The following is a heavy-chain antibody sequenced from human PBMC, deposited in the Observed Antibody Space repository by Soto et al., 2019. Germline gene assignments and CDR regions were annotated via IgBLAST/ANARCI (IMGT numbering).Heavy chain of an antibody. CDR2: MNPNSGNT. V-gene: IGHV1-8*01. J-gene: IGHJ5*02. Sequence: EASVKVSCKASGYTFTSYDINWVRQATGQGLEWMGWMNPNSGNTGYAQKFQGRVTMTRNTSISTAYMELSSLRSEDTAAYYCARGAHRENWFDPWGQGTLVTVSS. CDR3: ARGAHRENWFDP. CDR1: GYTFTSYD.